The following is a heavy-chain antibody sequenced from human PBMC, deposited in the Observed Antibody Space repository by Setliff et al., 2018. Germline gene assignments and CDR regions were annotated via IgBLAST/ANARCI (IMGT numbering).Heavy chain of an antibody. CDR3: ARTVYYDSSGYGV. J-gene: IGHJ4*02. CDR2: ISAYNGNT. CDR1: GYTFSTYG. Sequence: SVKVSCKASGYTFSTYGITWVRQAPGQGLEWMGWISAYNGNTNYAQKLQGKVTMTTDTSTSTAYMELRSLSSDDTAVYYCARTVYYDSSGYGVWGQGTQVTVSS. D-gene: IGHD3-22*01. V-gene: IGHV1-18*01.